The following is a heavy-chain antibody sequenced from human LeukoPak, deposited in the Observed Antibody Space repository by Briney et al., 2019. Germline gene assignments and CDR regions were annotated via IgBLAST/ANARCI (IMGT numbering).Heavy chain of an antibody. CDR3: AAAYSYGNGGFDY. V-gene: IGHV3-48*03. Sequence: GSLRLSCAASGFTFSSYEMNWVRQAPGKGLEWVSYISSSGSTIYYADSVKGRFTISRDNAENSLYLQMNSLRAEDTAVYYCAAAYSYGNGGFDYWGQGTLVTVSS. CDR1: GFTFSSYE. J-gene: IGHJ4*02. D-gene: IGHD5-18*01. CDR2: ISSSGSTI.